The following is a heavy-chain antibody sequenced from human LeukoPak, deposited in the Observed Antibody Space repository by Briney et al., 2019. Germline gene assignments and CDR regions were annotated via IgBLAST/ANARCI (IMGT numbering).Heavy chain of an antibody. V-gene: IGHV1-69*13. CDR2: IISMFGTA. CDR3: ARGNGYNYGGGFDY. Sequence: GASVKVSCKASGGTFSSYAINWIRQAPGQGLEWMGGIISMFGTANYAQKFQGRVTITADESTSTAYMELNFLRSEDTAVYYCARGNGYNYGGGFDYWGQGTLVTVSS. CDR1: GGTFSSYA. D-gene: IGHD5-24*01. J-gene: IGHJ4*02.